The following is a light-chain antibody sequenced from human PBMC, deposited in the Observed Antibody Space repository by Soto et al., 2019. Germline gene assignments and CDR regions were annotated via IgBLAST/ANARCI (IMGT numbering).Light chain of an antibody. CDR1: QSVSST. J-gene: IGKJ4*01. CDR2: GAS. V-gene: IGKV3-20*01. CDR3: QQYGTSLFT. Sequence: IVISQSRAPVSVNPGESATLSGRASQSVSSTLAWYQQKPGQAPRLLIYGASTRATGIPDRFSGSGSGTDFTLTISGLEPEDFAVYYCQQYGTSLFTFGGGTKVDIK.